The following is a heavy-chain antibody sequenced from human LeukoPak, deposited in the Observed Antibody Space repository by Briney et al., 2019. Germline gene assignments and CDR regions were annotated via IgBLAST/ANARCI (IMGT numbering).Heavy chain of an antibody. CDR2: ISWNSRSI. V-gene: IGHV3-9*01. CDR1: GFTFDDYA. D-gene: IGHD2-21*02. Sequence: GGSLRLSCAASGFTFDDYAMHWVRQAPGKGLEWVSGISWNSRSIGYADSVKGRFTISRDNAKNSLYLQMNSLRAEDTALYYCAKDMGLGGDSYGMDVWGQGTTVTVSS. J-gene: IGHJ6*02. CDR3: AKDMGLGGDSYGMDV.